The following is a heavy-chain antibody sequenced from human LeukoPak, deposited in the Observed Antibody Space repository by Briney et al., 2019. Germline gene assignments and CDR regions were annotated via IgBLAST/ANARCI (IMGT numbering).Heavy chain of an antibody. V-gene: IGHV3-30*04. CDR1: GFTFSSYA. CDR2: ISYDGSNK. CDR3: ARDRVAAAGSYFDD. J-gene: IGHJ4*02. Sequence: GRSLRLSCAASGFTFSSYAMHWVRQAPGKGLEWVAVISYDGSNKYYADFVKGRFTISRDNSKNTLYLQMNSLRAEDTAVYYCARDRVAAAGSYFDDWGQGTLVSVSS. D-gene: IGHD6-13*01.